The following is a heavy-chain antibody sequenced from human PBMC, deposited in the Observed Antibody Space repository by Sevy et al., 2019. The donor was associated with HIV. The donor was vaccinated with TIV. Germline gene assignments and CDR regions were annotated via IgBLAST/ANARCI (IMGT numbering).Heavy chain of an antibody. Sequence: ASVKVSCKASGYTFTSYGISWVRQAPGQGLEWMGWISAYNGNTNYAQKLQGRVTMTTDTSTSTAYMELRSLRSDDTAVYYCARNPYYYDSSGYNWFHPWGQGTLVTVSS. CDR3: ARNPYYYDSSGYNWFHP. V-gene: IGHV1-18*01. CDR1: GYTFTSYG. J-gene: IGHJ5*02. D-gene: IGHD3-22*01. CDR2: ISAYNGNT.